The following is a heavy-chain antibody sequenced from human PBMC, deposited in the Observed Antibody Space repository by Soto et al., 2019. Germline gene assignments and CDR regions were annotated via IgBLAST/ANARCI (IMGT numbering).Heavy chain of an antibody. CDR3: VRGQGYYYYGMEV. CDR2: INHSGST. J-gene: IGHJ6*01. CDR1: VGSFSGYY. V-gene: IGHV4-34*01. Sequence: SETLSLTCAFYVGSFSGYYWSCIRHPPGKGLEWIGEINHSGSTNYNPSLKSRVTISVDTSKNQFSLKLSSVTAADTAVYYCVRGQGYYYYGMEVWGQGTTVTVSS.